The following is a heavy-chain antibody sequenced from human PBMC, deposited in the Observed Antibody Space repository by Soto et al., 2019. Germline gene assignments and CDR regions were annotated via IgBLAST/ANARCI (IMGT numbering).Heavy chain of an antibody. J-gene: IGHJ4*02. CDR1: GYTFTSYY. CDR3: ARDGRGGFWSGYYPTANFDY. CDR2: INPSGGST. V-gene: IGHV1-46*01. D-gene: IGHD3-3*01. Sequence: ASVKVSCKASGYTFTSYYMHWVRQAPGQGLEWMGIINPSGGSTSYAQKFQGRVTMTRDTSTSTVYMELSSLRSEDTAVYYCARDGRGGFWSGYYPTANFDYWGQGTLVTVPQ.